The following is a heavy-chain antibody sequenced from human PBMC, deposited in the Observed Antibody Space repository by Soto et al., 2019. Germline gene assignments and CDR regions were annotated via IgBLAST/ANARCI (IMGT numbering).Heavy chain of an antibody. CDR2: ISAYNGDT. CDR3: ARVPSYRPGDY. CDR1: GYTFTNYG. J-gene: IGHJ4*02. V-gene: IGHV1-18*01. Sequence: QVQLVQSGTEVKIPGASVKVSCKTSGYTFTNYGFIWVRQAPGQGLELMGWISAYNGDTKLPQNFQGRLTLTTDTSRSTASRELRSVRSDDTAVYYCARVPSYRPGDYWGQGTLVTVS. D-gene: IGHD3-10*01.